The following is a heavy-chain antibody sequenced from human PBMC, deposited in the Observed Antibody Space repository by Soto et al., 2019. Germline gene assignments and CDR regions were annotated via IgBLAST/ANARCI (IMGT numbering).Heavy chain of an antibody. J-gene: IGHJ6*02. Sequence: EVQLLESGGGLVQPGGSLRLSCAAFGFTFSSYAMSWVRQAPGKGLEWASAISDSGGGTYYADSVKGRFTISRDNSKNTLYLQMNSLRAEDTAVYYCAKGNSGRYYYGMDVWGQGTTVTVSS. CDR2: ISDSGGGT. CDR3: AKGNSGRYYYGMDV. V-gene: IGHV3-23*01. CDR1: GFTFSSYA. D-gene: IGHD1-1*01.